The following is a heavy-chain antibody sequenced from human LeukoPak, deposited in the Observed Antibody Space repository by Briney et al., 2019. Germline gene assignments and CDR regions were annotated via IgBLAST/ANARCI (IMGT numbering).Heavy chain of an antibody. CDR3: AKEWVDFWSGYGPYYFDY. J-gene: IGHJ4*02. CDR1: GFTLSSYA. V-gene: IGHV3-23*01. Sequence: GGSLTLSCAASGFTLSSYAMRGVRQAPGKGGEGVSAISCSGGSTYYADSVKGRFTISRDNSKNTLYLQMNSLRAEDTAVYYCAKEWVDFWSGYGPYYFDYWGQGTLVTVSS. CDR2: ISCSGGST. D-gene: IGHD3-3*01.